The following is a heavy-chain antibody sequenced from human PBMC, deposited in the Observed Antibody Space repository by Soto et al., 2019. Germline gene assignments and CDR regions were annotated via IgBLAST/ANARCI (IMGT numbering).Heavy chain of an antibody. CDR3: ARRLHIAVADTDAFDI. Sequence: PSETLSLTCTVCGGSISSSTYYWGWIRQPPGKGLEWIGSIYYSGSTYYNPSLKSRVTISVDTSKNQFSLKLSSVTAADTAVYYCARRLHIAVADTDAFDIWGQGTMVTVSS. CDR2: IYYSGST. D-gene: IGHD6-19*01. CDR1: GGSISSSTYY. V-gene: IGHV4-39*01. J-gene: IGHJ3*02.